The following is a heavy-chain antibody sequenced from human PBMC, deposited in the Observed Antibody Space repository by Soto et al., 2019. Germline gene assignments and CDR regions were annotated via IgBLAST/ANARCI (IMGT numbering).Heavy chain of an antibody. J-gene: IGHJ6*02. V-gene: IGHV1-69*01. D-gene: IGHD2-21*02. Sequence: QVQLVQSGAEVKKPGSSVKVSCKASGGTFSSYAISWVRQAPGQGLEWLGGIIPIFGTANYAQKFQGRVTITADESTSTAYMELSSLRSEDTAVYYCARDRHCGGACYSDYYYYGMDVWGQGTTVTVSS. CDR2: IIPIFGTA. CDR3: ARDRHCGGACYSDYYYYGMDV. CDR1: GGTFSSYA.